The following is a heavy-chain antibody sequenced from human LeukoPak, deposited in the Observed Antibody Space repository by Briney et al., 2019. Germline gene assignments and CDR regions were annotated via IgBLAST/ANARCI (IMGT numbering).Heavy chain of an antibody. CDR1: GFTFNNYA. CDR2: IKSKTDAGTT. D-gene: IGHD2-15*01. CDR3: TTHCSGSSCHWGGFYHWFDS. J-gene: IGHJ5*01. V-gene: IGHV3-15*01. Sequence: GGSLRLSCAVSGFTFNNYAMSWVRQAPGKGLEWVGRIKSKTDAGTTDYAAPVKGRFTISRDDSKNTLYLQMSSLKTEDTAVYYCTTHCSGSSCHWGGFYHWFDSWGQGTLVTVSS.